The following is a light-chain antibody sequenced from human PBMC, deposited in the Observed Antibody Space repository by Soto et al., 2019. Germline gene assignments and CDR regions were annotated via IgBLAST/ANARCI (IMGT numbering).Light chain of an antibody. Sequence: IALTQSPGTLSLSPGERATLSCRASQSIRSNYLAWYQQKPGQAPRLLIYGASTRAIGIPDSFSGSGSGTDFTLTISRLEPGDFAVDYCHQYGSSPWTFGQGTRVDIK. J-gene: IGKJ1*01. CDR1: QSIRSNY. V-gene: IGKV3-20*01. CDR2: GAS. CDR3: HQYGSSPWT.